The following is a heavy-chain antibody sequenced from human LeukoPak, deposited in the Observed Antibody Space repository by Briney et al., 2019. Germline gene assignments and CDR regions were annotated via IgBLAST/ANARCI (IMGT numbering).Heavy chain of an antibody. J-gene: IGHJ4*02. Sequence: GASVKVSCKASGYTFTGYYIHWVRQAPAQGLEWMGWINPHSGDTNYAQNFQGRVTISRDASVNTAYMELSRLRFDDTAVYYCARGFSADFWGQGTLVTVSS. V-gene: IGHV1-2*02. CDR1: GYTFTGYY. CDR3: ARGFSADF. D-gene: IGHD5-12*01. CDR2: INPHSGDT.